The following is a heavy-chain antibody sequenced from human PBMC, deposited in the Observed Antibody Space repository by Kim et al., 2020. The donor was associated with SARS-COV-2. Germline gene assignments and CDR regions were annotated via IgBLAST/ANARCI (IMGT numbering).Heavy chain of an antibody. CDR3: ARESTVPDWNFDL. D-gene: IGHD3-10*01. CDR2: INHSGTT. J-gene: IGHJ2*01. V-gene: IGHV4-34*01. Sequence: SETLSLTCAVYGGSFSGYYWSWVRQPPGKGLEWIGEINHSGTTNYNPSLKSRVTISVDTSKNQFSLKLSSVTAADTAVYYCARESTVPDWNFDLWGRGTLVTVSS. CDR1: GGSFSGYY.